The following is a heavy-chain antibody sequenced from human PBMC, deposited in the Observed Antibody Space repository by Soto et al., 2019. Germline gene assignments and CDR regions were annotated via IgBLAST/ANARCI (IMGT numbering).Heavy chain of an antibody. D-gene: IGHD1-26*01. Sequence: LGESLKIFCKGSGYSFTRYWIGWVRQVPGKGLEWMGIIYPGDSDTRYSPPFQGQVTISADKSISTAYLQWSSLKASDTAMYYCARQGEHYYYYMDVWGKGTTVTVSS. CDR2: IYPGDSDT. J-gene: IGHJ6*03. CDR3: ARQGEHYYYYMDV. CDR1: GYSFTRYW. V-gene: IGHV5-51*01.